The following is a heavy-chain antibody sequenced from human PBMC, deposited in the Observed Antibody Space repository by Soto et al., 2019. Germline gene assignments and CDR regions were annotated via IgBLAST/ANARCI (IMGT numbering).Heavy chain of an antibody. CDR2: IYHRGST. Sequence: QVQLQESGPGLVKPSGTLSLTCAVSGGSISSSNWWSWVRQPPGKGLGWIGEIYHRGSTNYNPSLKSRVTISVEQSKHQFSLKLSSVNAADTAVYYCASQRDRDRYYYDSSGYYYRAFDIWGQGTMVTVSS. V-gene: IGHV4-4*02. J-gene: IGHJ3*02. CDR1: GGSISSSNW. D-gene: IGHD3-22*01. CDR3: ASQRDRDRYYYDSSGYYYRAFDI.